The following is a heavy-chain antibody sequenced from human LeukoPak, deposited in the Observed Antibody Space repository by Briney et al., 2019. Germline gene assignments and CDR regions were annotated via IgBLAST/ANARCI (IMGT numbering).Heavy chain of an antibody. Sequence: SETLSLTCTVSGGSISSGGYYWSWICQHPGKGLEWIGYVYYSGSTYFNPSLKSRVTISVDTSKNQFSPKLSSVTAADTAVYYCARFPSGEVYYYYGMDVWGQGTTVTVSS. CDR3: ARFPSGEVYYYYGMDV. V-gene: IGHV4-31*03. CDR1: GGSISSGGYY. J-gene: IGHJ6*02. D-gene: IGHD3-10*01. CDR2: VYYSGST.